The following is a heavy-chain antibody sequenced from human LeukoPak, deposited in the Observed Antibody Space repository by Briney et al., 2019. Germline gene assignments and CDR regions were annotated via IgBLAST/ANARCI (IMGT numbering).Heavy chain of an antibody. CDR2: ISSSGSTI. CDR1: GFTFSRFW. CDR3: ARVSMYYYDSSGYWKGDY. J-gene: IGHJ4*02. Sequence: GGSLRLSCAASGFTFSRFWMNWVRQAPGKGLEWVSYISSSGSTIYYADSVKGRFTISRDNAKNSLYLQMNSLRAEDTAVYYCARVSMYYYDSSGYWKGDYWGQGTLVTVSS. D-gene: IGHD3-22*01. V-gene: IGHV3-48*03.